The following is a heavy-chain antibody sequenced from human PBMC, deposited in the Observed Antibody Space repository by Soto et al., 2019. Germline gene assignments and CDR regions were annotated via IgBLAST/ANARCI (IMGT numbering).Heavy chain of an antibody. CDR2: IYPGDSDT. CDR3: ARHISTFRYYYYAMDV. D-gene: IGHD2-2*01. Sequence: GESLKISCKGSGYTFTDYWIGWVRQLPGKGLEWMGIIYPGDSDTRYSPSFQGHVTITVDKSTSTAYLQWNTLKASDTAMYYCARHISTFRYYYYAMDVWGQGTPLTVSS. CDR1: GYTFTDYW. V-gene: IGHV5-51*01. J-gene: IGHJ6*02.